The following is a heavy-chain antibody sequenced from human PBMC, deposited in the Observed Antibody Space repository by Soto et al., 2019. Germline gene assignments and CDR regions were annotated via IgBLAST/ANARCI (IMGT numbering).Heavy chain of an antibody. CDR1: GFTFSSYS. Sequence: GGSLRLSCAASGFTFSSYSMNWVRQAPGKGLEWVSSISSSSYIYYADSVKGRFTISRDNAKNSLCLQMNSLRAEDTAVYYCARDPLRIRYGHYSSGGADFDYWGKGTLVTVAS. J-gene: IGHJ4*02. CDR2: ISSSSYI. V-gene: IGHV3-21*01. CDR3: ARDPLRIRYGHYSSGGADFDY. D-gene: IGHD6-19*01.